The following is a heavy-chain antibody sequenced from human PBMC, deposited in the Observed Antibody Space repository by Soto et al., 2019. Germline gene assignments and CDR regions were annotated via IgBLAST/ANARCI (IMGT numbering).Heavy chain of an antibody. CDR2: IYTSGAT. D-gene: IGHD3-10*01. Sequence: SETLSLSCSVSGSSFSNFYWSWIRQPAGKGLELIGRIYTSGATSYNPSLKSRVRMSVDTSQSQMSLSLTSVTAADTAVYYCARGGIQLSYAFDYWGQGILVTVPQ. V-gene: IGHV4-4*07. CDR3: ARGGIQLSYAFDY. CDR1: GSSFSNFY. J-gene: IGHJ4*02.